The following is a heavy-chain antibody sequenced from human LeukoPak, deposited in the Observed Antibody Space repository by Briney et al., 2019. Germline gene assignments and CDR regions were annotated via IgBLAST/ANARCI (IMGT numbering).Heavy chain of an antibody. CDR2: INTNTGNP. D-gene: IGHD3-10*01. CDR3: ARDKLLWFGELFEMGY. J-gene: IGHJ4*02. V-gene: IGHV7-4-1*02. CDR1: GYTFTSYA. Sequence: ASVKVSCKASGYTFTSYAMNWVRQAPGQGLEWMGWINTNTGNPTYAQGFTGRFVFSLDTSVSTAYLQISSLKAEDTAVYYCARDKLLWFGELFEMGYWGQGTLVTVSS.